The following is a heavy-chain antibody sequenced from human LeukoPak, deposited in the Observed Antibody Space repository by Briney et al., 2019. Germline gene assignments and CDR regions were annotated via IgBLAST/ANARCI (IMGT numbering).Heavy chain of an antibody. Sequence: GGSLRLSCAASGFTFSSYAMSWVRQAPGKGPEWVSAINTNSGSIYYTDSVKGRFTTSRDNSRNTLYLQMNDLRPEDTAVYSCAKQSPYGGRFGVDDDWGRGTLVTVSS. CDR1: GFTFSSYA. J-gene: IGHJ4*02. V-gene: IGHV3-23*01. D-gene: IGHD1-26*01. CDR3: AKQSPYGGRFGVDDD. CDR2: INTNSGSI.